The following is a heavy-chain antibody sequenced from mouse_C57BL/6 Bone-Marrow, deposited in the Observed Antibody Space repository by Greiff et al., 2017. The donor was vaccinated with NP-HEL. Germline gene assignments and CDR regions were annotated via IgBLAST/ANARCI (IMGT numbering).Heavy chain of an antibody. CDR3: ARDPLFDY. J-gene: IGHJ2*01. V-gene: IGHV1-61*01. Sequence: QVQLQQPGAELVRPGSSVKLSCKASGYTFTSYWMDWVKQRPGQGLEWIGNIYPSDSETHYNQKFKDKATLTVDKSSSTAYMQLSSLTSEDSAVYYCARDPLFDYWGQGTTLTVSS. CDR1: GYTFTSYW. CDR2: IYPSDSET.